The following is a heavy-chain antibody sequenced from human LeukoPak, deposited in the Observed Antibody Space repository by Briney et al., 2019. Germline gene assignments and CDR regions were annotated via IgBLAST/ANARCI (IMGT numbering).Heavy chain of an antibody. J-gene: IGHJ4*02. D-gene: IGHD5-18*01. CDR2: TSSSGSTI. V-gene: IGHV3-48*03. CDR3: AREQSGYSYGIDY. Sequence: PGGSLRLSCAASGSAFSSYNMKWVRQAPGKGLEWVSYTSSSGSTIYYADSVKGRFTISRDNAKNSLYLQMNSLRAEDTAVYYCAREQSGYSYGIDYWGQGTLVTVSS. CDR1: GSAFSSYN.